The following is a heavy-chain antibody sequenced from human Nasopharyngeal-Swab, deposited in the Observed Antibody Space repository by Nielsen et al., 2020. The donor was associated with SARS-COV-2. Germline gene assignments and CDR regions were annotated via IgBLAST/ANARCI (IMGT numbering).Heavy chain of an antibody. CDR3: AREPGDGVSWFDP. CDR1: GSTFTCYY. D-gene: IGHD3-10*01. CDR2: INPSGGST. J-gene: IGHJ5*02. Sequence: ASVKVSCKASGSTFTCYYMHWVRQAPGQGLEWMGIINPSGGSTSYAQKFQGRVTMTRDTSTSTVYMELSSLRSEDTAVYYCAREPGDGVSWFDPWGQGTLVTVSS. V-gene: IGHV1-46*01.